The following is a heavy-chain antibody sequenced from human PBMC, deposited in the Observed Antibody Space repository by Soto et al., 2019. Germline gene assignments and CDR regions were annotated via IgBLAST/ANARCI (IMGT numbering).Heavy chain of an antibody. J-gene: IGHJ6*02. V-gene: IGHV3-48*02. CDR1: GFTFSSSS. CDR2: ISSGSGTV. CDR3: AALAMTTSYYYYGLDV. D-gene: IGHD4-17*01. Sequence: GGSLRLSCAASGFTFSSSSMNWVRQAPGKGLEWISYISSGSGTVDYADSVKGRFTISRDNAMNSLYLQMESLRDEDTAVYFCAALAMTTSYYYYGLDVWGQRTTVTVSS.